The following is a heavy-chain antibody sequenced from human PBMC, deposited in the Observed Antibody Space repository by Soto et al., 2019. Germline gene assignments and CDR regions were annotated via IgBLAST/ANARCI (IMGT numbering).Heavy chain of an antibody. J-gene: IGHJ5*02. CDR1: RYTFSNYI. CDR3: APAHYYSHSRGRHRQDPLSLDT. Sequence: ASVKVSCKTSRYTFSNYIISWVRQAPGLGLEWMGWVSAVNGSSNFSQKFQGRVTMTRDTFTNTVYMQLTSLRYEDTAVYYCAPAHYYSHSRGRHRQDPLSLDTWGPGTLVTVSS. CDR2: VSAVNGSS. D-gene: IGHD2-21*01. V-gene: IGHV1-18*01.